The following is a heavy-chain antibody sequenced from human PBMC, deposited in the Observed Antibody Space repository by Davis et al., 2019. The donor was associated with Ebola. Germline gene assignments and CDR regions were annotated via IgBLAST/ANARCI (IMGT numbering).Heavy chain of an antibody. J-gene: IGHJ4*02. Sequence: SETLSLTCTVSGGSISNYYWNWIRQPPGKGLEWIGYIYYSGSTDYNPSLKSRVTISLDTSKNQFSLNLSSVTAADTAVYYCARDYVYWGQGTLVTVSS. CDR1: GGSISNYY. V-gene: IGHV4-59*01. D-gene: IGHD1-14*01. CDR3: ARDYVY. CDR2: IYYSGST.